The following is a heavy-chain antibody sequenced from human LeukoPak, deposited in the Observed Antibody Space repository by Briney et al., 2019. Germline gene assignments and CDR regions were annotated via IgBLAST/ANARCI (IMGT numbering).Heavy chain of an antibody. CDR3: ARDSSGWYDDNWFDP. Sequence: SQTLSLTCTVSGDSISSGSYYGSWIRQPAGKGLEWIGRIYTSGSTNYNPSLKSRVTISVDTSKNQFSLKLSSVTAADTAVYYCARDSSGWYDDNWFDPWGQGTLVTVSS. V-gene: IGHV4-61*02. CDR1: GDSISSGSYY. J-gene: IGHJ5*02. D-gene: IGHD6-19*01. CDR2: IYTSGST.